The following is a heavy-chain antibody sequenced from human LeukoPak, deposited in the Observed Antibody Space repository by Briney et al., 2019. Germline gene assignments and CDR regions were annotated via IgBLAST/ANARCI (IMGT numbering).Heavy chain of an antibody. J-gene: IGHJ5*02. CDR2: ISTSGGTM. V-gene: IGHV3-11*01. CDR3: ARDARPLYYYDSTGFYKGWFDP. CDR1: GFAFSDYY. Sequence: GGSLRLSCAASGFAFSDYYMTWIRQAPGKGLEWVSYISTSGGTMYYADSVKGRFTISRDNAEKSLYLQMDSLRAEDTAVYYCARDARPLYYYDSTGFYKGWFDPWGQGTLVTVSS. D-gene: IGHD3-22*01.